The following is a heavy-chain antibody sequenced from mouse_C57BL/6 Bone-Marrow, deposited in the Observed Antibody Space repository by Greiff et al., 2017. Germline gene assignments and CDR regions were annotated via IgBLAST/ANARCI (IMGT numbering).Heavy chain of an antibody. J-gene: IGHJ2*01. CDR3: ARLTGTGYYLDY. V-gene: IGHV1-63*01. CDR1: GYTFTNYW. D-gene: IGHD4-1*01. Sequence: QVQLQQSGAELVRPGTSVKMSCKASGYTFTNYWIGWAKQRPGHGLEWIGDIYPGGGYTNYNEKFKGKATLTADKSSSTAYMQFSSLTSEDSAIYYCARLTGTGYYLDYWGQGTTLTVSS. CDR2: IYPGGGYT.